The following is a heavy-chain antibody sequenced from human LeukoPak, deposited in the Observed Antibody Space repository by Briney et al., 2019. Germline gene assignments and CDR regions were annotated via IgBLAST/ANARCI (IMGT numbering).Heavy chain of an antibody. Sequence: GGSLRLSCAASGFTLSSYSMNWVRQAPGKGLEWVSSISSSSSYIYYADSVKGRFTISRDNAKNSLYLQMNSLRAEDTAVYYCATRWGYCSSTSCSSWGQGTLVTVSS. CDR3: ATRWGYCSSTSCSS. D-gene: IGHD2-2*01. V-gene: IGHV3-21*01. J-gene: IGHJ5*02. CDR2: ISSSSSYI. CDR1: GFTLSSYS.